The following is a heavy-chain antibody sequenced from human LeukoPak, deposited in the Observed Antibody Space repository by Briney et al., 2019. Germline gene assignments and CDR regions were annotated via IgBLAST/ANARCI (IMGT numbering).Heavy chain of an antibody. D-gene: IGHD1-1*01. CDR1: GVAFSSYS. Sequence: GGSLRLSCAASGVAFSSYSMNWVRQAPGKGLEWVSAISSSSSYIYYADSVKGRFTISRDNAKNSLYLQMNSLRAEDTAVYYCARWKRDRFDYWGQGTLVTVSS. J-gene: IGHJ4*02. CDR2: ISSSSSYI. V-gene: IGHV3-21*01. CDR3: ARWKRDRFDY.